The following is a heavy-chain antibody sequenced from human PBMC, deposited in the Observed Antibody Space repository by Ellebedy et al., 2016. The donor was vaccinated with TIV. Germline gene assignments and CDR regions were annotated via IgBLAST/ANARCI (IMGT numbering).Heavy chain of an antibody. Sequence: AASVKVSCKVSVGTFSSYAISCVRHPPGQGLEWLGGMNPIFGPVNHAQKFQGRVTITADESTSTAYMKLSSLRSEDTAVYYCASVGTVGWGQGTLVTVSS. CDR2: MNPIFGPV. D-gene: IGHD4-23*01. V-gene: IGHV1-69*13. CDR3: ASVGTVG. CDR1: VGTFSSYA. J-gene: IGHJ4*02.